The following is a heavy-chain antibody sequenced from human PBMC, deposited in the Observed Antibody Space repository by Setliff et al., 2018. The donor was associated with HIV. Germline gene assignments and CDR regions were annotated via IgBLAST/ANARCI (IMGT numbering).Heavy chain of an antibody. CDR2: ISWDGGST. CDR1: GFTFDDYT. Sequence: GGSLRLSCAASGFTFDDYTMHWVRQAPEKGLEWVSLISWDGGSTYYADSVKGRFTISRDNSKNSLYLQMNSLRTEDTALYYCAKDQGRCSNTSCYYYYGMDVWGQGTTVTVSS. CDR3: AKDQGRCSNTSCYYYYGMDV. V-gene: IGHV3-43*01. D-gene: IGHD2-2*01. J-gene: IGHJ6*02.